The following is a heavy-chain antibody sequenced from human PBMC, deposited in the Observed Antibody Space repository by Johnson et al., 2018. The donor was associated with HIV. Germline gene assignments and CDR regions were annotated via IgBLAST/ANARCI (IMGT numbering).Heavy chain of an antibody. Sequence: VQLVESGGVVVQPGGSLRLSCAASGFTFDDYTMHWVRQAPGKGLEWVSLISWDGGSTYYAESVKGRFTIARDNSKNSLYLQMNSLRAEDTALYYCAREGIAVGRGRGAFDIWGQGTMVTVSS. V-gene: IGHV3-43*01. J-gene: IGHJ3*02. CDR2: ISWDGGST. D-gene: IGHD6-19*01. CDR3: AREGIAVGRGRGAFDI. CDR1: GFTFDDYT.